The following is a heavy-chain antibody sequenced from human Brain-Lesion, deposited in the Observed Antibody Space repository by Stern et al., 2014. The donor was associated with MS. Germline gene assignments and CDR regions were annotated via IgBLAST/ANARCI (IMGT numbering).Heavy chain of an antibody. D-gene: IGHD2-15*01. CDR2: IYYSGNT. CDR1: GGSVSSISYA. V-gene: IGHV4-39*01. Sequence: VQLEESGPGLVKPSETLSLTCTVAGGSVSSISYAWAWIRQPPGKGLGWIGTIYYSGNTYYSPSLKSGLTISLDPSKNQFSLPLRSVTAADTAVYYCAGEEDIRYCSGGSCTGNWFDPWGQGTLVTVSS. J-gene: IGHJ5*02. CDR3: AGEEDIRYCSGGSCTGNWFDP.